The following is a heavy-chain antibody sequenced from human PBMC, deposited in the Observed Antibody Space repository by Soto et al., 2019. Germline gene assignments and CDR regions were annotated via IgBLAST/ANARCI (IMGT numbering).Heavy chain of an antibody. V-gene: IGHV1-2*04. J-gene: IGHJ3*02. CDR1: GYTFTGYY. CDR3: ARDRSSVYSSPTDAFDI. Sequence: GASVKVSCKASGYTFTGYYMHWVRQAPGQGLEWMGWINPNSGGTNYAQKFQGWVTMTRDTSISTAYMELSRLRSDDTAVYYWARDRSSVYSSPTDAFDIWGQGTMVTVSS. CDR2: INPNSGGT. D-gene: IGHD6-13*01.